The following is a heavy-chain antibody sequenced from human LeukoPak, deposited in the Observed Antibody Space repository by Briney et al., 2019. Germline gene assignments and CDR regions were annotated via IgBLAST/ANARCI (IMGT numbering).Heavy chain of an antibody. J-gene: IGHJ6*03. D-gene: IGHD3-3*01. CDR1: GGTFSSYA. CDR3: ATENYDFWSGYGTYYMDV. CDR2: IIPIFGTA. V-gene: IGHV1-69*13. Sequence: SVKVSCKASGGTFSSYAISWVRQAPGQGLEWMGGIIPIFGTANYAQKFQGRVTITADESTSTAYMELSSLRSEETAVYYCATENYDFWSGYGTYYMDVWGKGTTVTVSS.